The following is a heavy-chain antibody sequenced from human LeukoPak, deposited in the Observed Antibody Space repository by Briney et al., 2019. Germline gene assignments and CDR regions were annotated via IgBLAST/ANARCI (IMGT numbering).Heavy chain of an antibody. CDR1: GGSFSGYY. CDR2: INHSGST. D-gene: IGHD3-10*01. CDR3: ARAYGSGSYRWFDP. Sequence: SETLSLTCAGYGGSFSGYYWSWIRQPPGKGLEWIGEINHSGSTNYNPSLKSRVTISVDTSKNQFSLKLSSVTAADTAVYYCARAYGSGSYRWFDPWGQGSLVTVSS. V-gene: IGHV4-34*01. J-gene: IGHJ5*02.